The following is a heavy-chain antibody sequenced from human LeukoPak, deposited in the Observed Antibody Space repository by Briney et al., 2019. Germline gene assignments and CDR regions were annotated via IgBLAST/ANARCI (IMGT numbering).Heavy chain of an antibody. J-gene: IGHJ6*03. CDR2: IYTSGGT. CDR1: GGSISSGSYY. V-gene: IGHV4-61*02. CDR3: ARVAVGANYYYYMDV. D-gene: IGHD1-26*01. Sequence: PSETLSLTCTVSGGSISSGSYYWSWIRQPAGKGLEWIGRIYTSGGTNYNPSLKSRVTISVDTSKNQFSLKVSSVTAADTAVYYCARVAVGANYYYYMDVWGKGTTVTISS.